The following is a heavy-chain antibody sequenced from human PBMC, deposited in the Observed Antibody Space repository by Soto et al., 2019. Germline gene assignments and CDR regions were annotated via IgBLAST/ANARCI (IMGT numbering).Heavy chain of an antibody. D-gene: IGHD3-16*01. CDR2: IYHNGST. CDR1: GGSISSSGHY. V-gene: IGHV4-39*07. Sequence: SETLSLTCTVSGGSISSSGHYWGWIRQPPGKGLEWIGSIYHNGSTNHNPSLKSRVTISVDTSKNQFSLKLSSVTAADTAVYYCARVITFGGPYFDYWGQGTLVTVSS. CDR3: ARVITFGGPYFDY. J-gene: IGHJ4*02.